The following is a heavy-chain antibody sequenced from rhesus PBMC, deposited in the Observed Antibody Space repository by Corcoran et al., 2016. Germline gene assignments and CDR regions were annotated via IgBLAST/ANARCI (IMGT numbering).Heavy chain of an antibody. CDR2: IGGTGGST. J-gene: IGHJ6*01. CDR1: GGSLSGYYL. CDR3: ARESSWSAYFGLDS. V-gene: IGHV4-127*01. Sequence: QVQLQESGPGVVKPSETLSLTCAVSGGSLSGYYLWSWIRQPPGTGLEWIGCIGGTGGSTNYNPSLKSRVPISQDTSKNQFSLKLSSVTAADTAVYYCARESSWSAYFGLDSWGQGVVITVSS. D-gene: IGHD6-13*01.